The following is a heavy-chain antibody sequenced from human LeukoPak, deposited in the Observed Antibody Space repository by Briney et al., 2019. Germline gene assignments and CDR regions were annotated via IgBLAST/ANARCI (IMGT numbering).Heavy chain of an antibody. CDR1: GFMFSGYA. J-gene: IGHJ3*02. Sequence: GGSLRLSCAASGFMFSGYAMHWVRQAPGKGLEYVSAISNSGGDIYYANSVKGRFTISRDNSKNTLYLRMGSLRVEDMAVYYCARVGTMRTFDIWGQGTMVIVSS. D-gene: IGHD2-2*01. CDR3: ARVGTMRTFDI. V-gene: IGHV3-64*01. CDR2: ISNSGGDI.